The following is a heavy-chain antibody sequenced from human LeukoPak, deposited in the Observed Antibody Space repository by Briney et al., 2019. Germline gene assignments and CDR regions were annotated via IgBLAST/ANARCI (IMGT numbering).Heavy chain of an antibody. Sequence: SETLSLTCAVSGVSISSSSYYWGWIRQPPGKGLEWIGSIYYSGSTYYNPSLKSRVTISVDTSKNQFSLKLSSVTAADTAVYYCASGYYDILTGYYNFDYWGQGTLVTVSS. D-gene: IGHD3-9*01. CDR3: ASGYYDILTGYYNFDY. CDR2: IYYSGST. V-gene: IGHV4-39*01. J-gene: IGHJ4*02. CDR1: GVSISSSSYY.